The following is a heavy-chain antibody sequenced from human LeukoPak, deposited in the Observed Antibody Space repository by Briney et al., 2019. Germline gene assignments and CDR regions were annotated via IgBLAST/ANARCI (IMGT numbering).Heavy chain of an antibody. D-gene: IGHD2-15*01. CDR3: ARADCSGGSCYSDY. J-gene: IGHJ4*02. CDR1: GYSISSGYY. V-gene: IGHV4-38-2*02. CDR2: IYHSGST. Sequence: SETLSLTCTVSGYSISSGYYWGWIRQPPGKGLEWIGSIYHSGSTYYNPSLKSRVTISVDTSKNQFSLKLSSVTAADTAVYYCARADCSGGSCYSDYWGQGTLVTVSS.